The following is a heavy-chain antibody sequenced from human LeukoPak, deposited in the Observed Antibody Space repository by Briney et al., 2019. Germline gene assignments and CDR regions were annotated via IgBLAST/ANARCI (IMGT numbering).Heavy chain of an antibody. V-gene: IGHV3-64D*06. CDR2: ISSDGGST. J-gene: IGHJ4*02. Sequence: GGSLRLSCSASGFTFSSYAMHWVRQAPGKGLEFVSPISSDGGSTYYVDSVKGRFTISRDNSKNTLYLQMSSLRVEDTAVYYCVKGFGDYEADYWGQGTLVTVSS. CDR3: VKGFGDYEADY. D-gene: IGHD4-17*01. CDR1: GFTFSSYA.